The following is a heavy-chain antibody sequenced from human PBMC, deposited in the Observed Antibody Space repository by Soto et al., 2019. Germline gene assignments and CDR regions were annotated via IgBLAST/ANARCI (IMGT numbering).Heavy chain of an antibody. Sequence: ESGPTQVKPRQTLTLTCTFSGFSLTTSGVGVGWIRQSPGKAPEWRALIYWDDDKRYSPSLKSRLTITKDTSKNQVVLTMADLDPADTATYSCAHRVLRTVFGLVTTTAIYFDFWGQGTPVAVSS. CDR2: IYWDDDK. CDR1: GFSLTTSGVG. V-gene: IGHV2-5*02. J-gene: IGHJ4*02. D-gene: IGHD3-3*01. CDR3: AHRVLRTVFGLVTTTAIYFDF.